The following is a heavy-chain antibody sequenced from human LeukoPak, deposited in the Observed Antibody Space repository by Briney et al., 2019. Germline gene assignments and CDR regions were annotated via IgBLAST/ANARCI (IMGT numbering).Heavy chain of an antibody. CDR1: GGSISSHY. D-gene: IGHD4-11*01. CDR2: IYYSGST. V-gene: IGHV4-59*08. J-gene: IGHJ6*02. CDR3: ARGRTTVLYYYGMDV. Sequence: SETLSLTCTVSGGSISSHYWSWIRQPPGKGLEWIGYIYYSGSTNYNPSLKSRVTISVDTSKNQFSLKLSSVTAADTAVYYCARGRTTVLYYYGMDVWGQGTTVTVSS.